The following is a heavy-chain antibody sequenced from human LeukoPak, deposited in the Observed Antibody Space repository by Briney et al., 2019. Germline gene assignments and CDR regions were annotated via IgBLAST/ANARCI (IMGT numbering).Heavy chain of an antibody. Sequence: SETLSLTCTVSGGSISSYYWSWIRQPAGKGLEWIGRIYTSGSTNYNPSLKSRVTISVDTSKNQFSLKLSSVTAADTAVYYCARVRENYYDSSPNWFDPWGQGTLVTVSS. J-gene: IGHJ5*02. D-gene: IGHD3-22*01. CDR1: GGSISSYY. V-gene: IGHV4-4*07. CDR3: ARVRENYYDSSPNWFDP. CDR2: IYTSGST.